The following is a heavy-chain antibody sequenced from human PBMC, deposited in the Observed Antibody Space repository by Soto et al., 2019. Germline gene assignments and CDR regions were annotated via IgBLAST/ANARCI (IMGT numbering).Heavy chain of an antibody. CDR2: ISYDGSNK. V-gene: IGHV3-30-3*01. CDR3: ASLQSGIAVAGTGGGAFDI. J-gene: IGHJ3*02. D-gene: IGHD6-19*01. CDR1: GFTFSSYA. Sequence: PGGSLRLSCAASGFTFSSYATHWVRQAPGKGLEWVAVISYDGSNKYYADSVKGRFTISRDNSKNTLYLQMNSLRAEDTAVYYCASLQSGIAVAGTGGGAFDIWGQGTMVTVSS.